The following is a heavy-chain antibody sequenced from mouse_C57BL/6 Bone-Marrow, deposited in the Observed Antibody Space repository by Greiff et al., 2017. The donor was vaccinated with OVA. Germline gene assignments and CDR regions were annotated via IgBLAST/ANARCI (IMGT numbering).Heavy chain of an antibody. CDR2: IYPRSGNT. Sequence: VKLVESGAELARPGASVKLSCKASGYTFTSYGISWVKQRTGQGLEWIGEIYPRSGNTYYNEKFKGKATLTADKSSSTAYMELRSLTSEDSAVYFCARDYSNYGFAYWGQGTLVTVSA. CDR3: ARDYSNYGFAY. CDR1: GYTFTSYG. D-gene: IGHD2-5*01. V-gene: IGHV1-81*01. J-gene: IGHJ3*01.